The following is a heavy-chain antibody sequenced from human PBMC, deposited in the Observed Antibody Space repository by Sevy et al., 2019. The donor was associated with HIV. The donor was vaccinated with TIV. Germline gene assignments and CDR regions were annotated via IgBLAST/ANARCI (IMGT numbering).Heavy chain of an antibody. CDR3: ARAFGITIFGIDAFDI. D-gene: IGHD3-3*01. V-gene: IGHV3-64*01. Sequence: GGYLRLSCAASGFTFSSYAMHWVRQAPGKGLEYVSAISSNGGSTYYTNSVKGRFTISRDNSKNTLYLQMGSLRAEDMAVYYCARAFGITIFGIDAFDIWGQGTMVTVSS. J-gene: IGHJ3*02. CDR1: GFTFSSYA. CDR2: ISSNGGST.